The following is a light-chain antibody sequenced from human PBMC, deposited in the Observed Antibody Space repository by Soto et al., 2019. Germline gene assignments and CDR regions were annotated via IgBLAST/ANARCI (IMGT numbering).Light chain of an antibody. V-gene: IGKV3-11*01. CDR1: QSFSSY. CDR3: QQRSNWPPVIT. Sequence: EIVLTQSPGTLSLSPGERATLSCRASQSFSSYLAWYQQKPGQAPRLLIYDASKRATGIPARFSGRGSGTDFTLTISNLEPEDFAVYYCQQRSNWPPVITFGQGTRLEIK. CDR2: DAS. J-gene: IGKJ5*01.